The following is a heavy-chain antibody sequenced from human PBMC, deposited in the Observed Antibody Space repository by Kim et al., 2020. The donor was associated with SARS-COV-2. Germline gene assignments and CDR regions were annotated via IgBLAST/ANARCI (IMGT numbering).Heavy chain of an antibody. CDR2: IYHSGST. CDR3: ARASHYCSSTSCHNNWFDP. CDR1: GGSISSGGYS. J-gene: IGHJ5*02. D-gene: IGHD2-2*01. V-gene: IGHV4-30-2*01. Sequence: SETLSLTCAVSGGSISSGGYSWSWIRQPPGKGLEWIGYIYHSGSTYYNPSLKSRVTISVDRSKNQFSLKLSSVTAADTAVYYCARASHYCSSTSCHNNWFDPWGQGTLVTVSS.